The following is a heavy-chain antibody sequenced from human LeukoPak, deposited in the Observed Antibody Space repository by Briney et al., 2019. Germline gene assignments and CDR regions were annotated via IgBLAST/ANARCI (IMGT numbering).Heavy chain of an antibody. CDR2: NPNSGGT. J-gene: IGHJ4*02. CDR3: ARDGLRYFDWLLPYSDY. D-gene: IGHD3-9*01. Sequence: NPNSGGTNYAQKFQGRVTMTRDTSISTAYMELSRLRSDDTAVYYCARDGLRYFDWLLPYSDYWGQGTLVTVSS. V-gene: IGHV1-2*02.